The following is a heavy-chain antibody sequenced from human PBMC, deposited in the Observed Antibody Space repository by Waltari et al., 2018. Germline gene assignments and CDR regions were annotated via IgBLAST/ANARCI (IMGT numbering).Heavy chain of an antibody. V-gene: IGHV4-39*07. CDR3: ARDLGVYYYYYMDV. CDR2: INHSGST. D-gene: IGHD3-16*01. CDR1: GGSISSSSYY. J-gene: IGHJ6*03. Sequence: QLQLQESGPGLVKPSETLSLTCTVSGGSISSSSYYWGWIRQPPGKGLEWIGEINHSGSTNYNPSLKSRVTISVDTSKNQFSLKLSSVTAADTAVYYCARDLGVYYYYYMDVWGKGTTVTVSS.